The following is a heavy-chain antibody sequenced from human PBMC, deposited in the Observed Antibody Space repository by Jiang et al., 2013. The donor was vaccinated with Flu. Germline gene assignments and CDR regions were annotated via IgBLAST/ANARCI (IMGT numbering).Heavy chain of an antibody. CDR3: ARTGVVTDY. CDR1: GFTFSSYS. D-gene: IGHD7-27*01. Sequence: RLSCAASGFTFSSYSMNWVRQAPGKGLEWVSYISSSSSTIYYADSVKGRFTISRDNAKNSLYLQMNSLRAEDTAVYYCARTGVVTDYWGQGTLVTVSS. J-gene: IGHJ4*02. CDR2: ISSSSSTI. V-gene: IGHV3-48*01.